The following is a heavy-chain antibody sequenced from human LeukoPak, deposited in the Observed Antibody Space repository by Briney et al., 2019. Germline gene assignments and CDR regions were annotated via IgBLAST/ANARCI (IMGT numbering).Heavy chain of an antibody. CDR2: ISASGDVT. D-gene: IGHD1-1*01. CDR1: RFSFSTYP. CDR3: AKSLFTSATGTGRAFHI. V-gene: IGHV3-23*01. Sequence: GGSLRLSCAASRFSFSTYPMGWVRQAPGKGLEWVSGISASGDVTFHADPVKGRFTISRDHSKNTLYLQMTSLRAEDTAEYYCAKSLFTSATGTGRAFHIWGQGTRVTVSS. J-gene: IGHJ3*02.